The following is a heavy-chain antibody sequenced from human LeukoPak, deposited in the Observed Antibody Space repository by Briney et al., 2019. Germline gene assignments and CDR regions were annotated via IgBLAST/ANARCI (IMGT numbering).Heavy chain of an antibody. V-gene: IGHV3-30*03. CDR3: ASGDILTGYYPPFDY. Sequence: PGRSLRLSCAASGFTFSSYGMHWVRQAPGKGLEWVAVISYDGSNKYYADSVKGRFTISRDNSKNTLYLQMNSLRAEDTAVYYCASGDILTGYYPPFDYWGQGTLVTVSS. CDR1: GFTFSSYG. D-gene: IGHD3-9*01. CDR2: ISYDGSNK. J-gene: IGHJ4*02.